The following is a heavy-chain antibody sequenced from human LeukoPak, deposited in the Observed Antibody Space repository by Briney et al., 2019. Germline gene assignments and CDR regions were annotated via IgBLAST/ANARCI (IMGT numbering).Heavy chain of an antibody. J-gene: IGHJ4*02. CDR1: GYTFTGYY. V-gene: IGHV1-2*02. Sequence: GASVKVSCKASGYTFTGYYMHWVRQAPGQGLEWMGWINPNSGGTNYAQKFQGRVTMTRDTSISTAYMELSRLRSDDTAVYYCARDRSGFGELTLDYWGQGTLVTVSS. D-gene: IGHD3-10*01. CDR3: ARDRSGFGELTLDY. CDR2: INPNSGGT.